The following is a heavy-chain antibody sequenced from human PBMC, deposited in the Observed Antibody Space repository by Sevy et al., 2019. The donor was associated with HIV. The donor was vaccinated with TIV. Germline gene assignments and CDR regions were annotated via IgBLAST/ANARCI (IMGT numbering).Heavy chain of an antibody. J-gene: IGHJ6*02. Sequence: GGSLRLSCVVSGFSVSSNYMSWVRQAPGKGLEWVSNIYSDGRTYYAESVRGRCTISRDTSKNTVYLEMKSLRAEDTAVYYCTREYIVLGEDNYYGMDVWGHGTTVFVSS. CDR2: IYSDGRT. CDR1: GFSVSSNY. CDR3: TREYIVLGEDNYYGMDV. V-gene: IGHV3-53*01. D-gene: IGHD3-16*01.